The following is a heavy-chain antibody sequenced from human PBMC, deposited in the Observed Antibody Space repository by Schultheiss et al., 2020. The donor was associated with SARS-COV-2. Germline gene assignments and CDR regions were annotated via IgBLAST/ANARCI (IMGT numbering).Heavy chain of an antibody. J-gene: IGHJ4*02. Sequence: GGSLRLSCAASGFTFSNFDMNWVRQAPGKGLEWVAVISYDENNKYYADSVKGRFTISRDNSKKTLHLQMNSLRAEDTAVYYCASEAGDFWSGYNYCFDYWGLGTLVTVSS. CDR1: GFTFSNFD. CDR3: ASEAGDFWSGYNYCFDY. D-gene: IGHD3-3*01. CDR2: ISYDENNK. V-gene: IGHV3-33*08.